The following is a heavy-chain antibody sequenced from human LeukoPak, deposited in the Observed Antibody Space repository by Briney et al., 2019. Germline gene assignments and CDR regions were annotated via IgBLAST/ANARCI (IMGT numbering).Heavy chain of an antibody. D-gene: IGHD3-9*01. CDR1: GFTFDDYD. CDR3: ATTEGSYDVLTGCYRY. J-gene: IGHJ4*02. V-gene: IGHV3-20*04. Sequence: GGSLILSCAASGFTFDDYDMSWVRQAPGKGLEWVSGINWNGGSTGYGDSVKGRFTISRDNAKNSLYLQMNSLRAEDTALYYCATTEGSYDVLTGCYRYRGQGTLVTVSS. CDR2: INWNGGST.